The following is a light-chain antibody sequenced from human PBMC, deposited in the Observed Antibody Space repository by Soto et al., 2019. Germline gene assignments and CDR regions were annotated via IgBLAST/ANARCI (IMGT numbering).Light chain of an antibody. J-gene: IGLJ2*01. CDR3: SSYTSSSFVV. V-gene: IGLV2-14*01. CDR1: SSDVGGYNY. CDR2: DVS. Sequence: QSVLTQPASVSGSPGQSITISCTGTSSDVGGYNYVSWYQQHPGKAPKLMIYDVSNRPSGVSNRFSGSKSGNTAYLTISGLQAEDDADYYCSSYTSSSFVVFGGGTKVTVL.